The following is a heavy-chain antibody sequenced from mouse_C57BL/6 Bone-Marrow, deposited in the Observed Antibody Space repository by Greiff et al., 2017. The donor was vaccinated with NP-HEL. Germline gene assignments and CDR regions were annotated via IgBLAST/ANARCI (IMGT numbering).Heavy chain of an antibody. J-gene: IGHJ2*01. Sequence: EVKLMESGGDLVKPGGSLKLSCAASGFTFSSYGMSWVRQTPDKRLEWVATISSGGSYTYYPDSVKGRFTISRDNAKNTLYLQMSSLKSEDTAMYYCVRQGLRPYYFDYWGQGTTLTVSS. V-gene: IGHV5-6*01. CDR2: ISSGGSYT. CDR3: VRQGLRPYYFDY. CDR1: GFTFSSYG. D-gene: IGHD1-2*01.